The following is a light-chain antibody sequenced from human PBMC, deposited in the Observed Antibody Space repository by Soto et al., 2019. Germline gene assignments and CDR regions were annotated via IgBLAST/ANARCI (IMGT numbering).Light chain of an antibody. CDR2: DAS. V-gene: IGKV1-33*01. J-gene: IGKJ4*01. Sequence: IQMTQSPSSLSASVGDRVTITRQASQDISNYLNWYQQKPGKAPKLLIYDASNLETGVPTRFSGSGSGTDFTFTISSLQPEDIATYYCQQYDNLPLTFGGETKVDSK. CDR1: QDISNY. CDR3: QQYDNLPLT.